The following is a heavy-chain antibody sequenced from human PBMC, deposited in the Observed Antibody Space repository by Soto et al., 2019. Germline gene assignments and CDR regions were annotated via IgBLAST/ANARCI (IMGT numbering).Heavy chain of an antibody. V-gene: IGHV1-24*01. CDR2: FDPEDGET. D-gene: IGHD5-12*01. J-gene: IGHJ4*02. CDR3: ATAGQKRWLQGYFDY. CDR1: GYTLTELS. Sequence: ASVKVSCKVSGYTLTELSMHWVRQAPGKGLEWMGGFDPEDGETIYAQKFQGRVTMTEDTSTDTAYMELSSLRSEDTAVYYCATAGQKRWLQGYFDYWGQGTLVTVSS.